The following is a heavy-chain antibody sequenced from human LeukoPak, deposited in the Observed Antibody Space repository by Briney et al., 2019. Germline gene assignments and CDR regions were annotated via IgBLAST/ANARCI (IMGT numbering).Heavy chain of an antibody. CDR1: GFTLSNYD. CDR3: ARHGGLKYGGYEKRFEY. CDR2: IYYSGST. D-gene: IGHD5-12*01. J-gene: IGHJ4*02. Sequence: GSLRLSCAASGFTLSNYDMNWVRQPPGKGLDWIGSIYYSGSTYYNPSLESRVTISVDTSKNQFSLKLNSVTAADTAVYYCARHGGLKYGGYEKRFEYWSQGTLVTVSS. V-gene: IGHV4-39*01.